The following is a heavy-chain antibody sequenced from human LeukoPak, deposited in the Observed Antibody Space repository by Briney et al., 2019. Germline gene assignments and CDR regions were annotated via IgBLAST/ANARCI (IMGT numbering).Heavy chain of an antibody. Sequence: PSETLSLTCTASGGSISSSSYYWGWIRQPPGKGLEWIGSIYYSGSTYYNPSLKSRVTISVDTSKNQFSLKLSSVTAADTAVYYCASLGYDPSSSSPYAFDYWGQGTLVTVSS. V-gene: IGHV4-39*01. CDR2: IYYSGST. J-gene: IGHJ4*02. CDR3: ASLGYDPSSSSPYAFDY. D-gene: IGHD6-6*01. CDR1: GGSISSSSYY.